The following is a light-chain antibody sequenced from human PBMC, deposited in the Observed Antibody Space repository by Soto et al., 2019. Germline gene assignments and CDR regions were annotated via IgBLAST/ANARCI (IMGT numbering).Light chain of an antibody. CDR2: DTN. V-gene: IGLV7-46*01. CDR1: TGAVTSGHY. Sequence: QAVVTQEPSLTVSPGGIVTLTCGSSTGAVTSGHYVHWFQQKPGQAPRTLIYDTNNKHSWTPARFSGSLLGGKAALTLSGAQPEDEADYYCLVIFTGVGEVFGTGTKVTVL. J-gene: IGLJ1*01. CDR3: LVIFTGVGEV.